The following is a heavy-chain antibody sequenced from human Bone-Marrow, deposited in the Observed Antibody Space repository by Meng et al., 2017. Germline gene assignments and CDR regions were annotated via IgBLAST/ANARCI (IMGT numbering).Heavy chain of an antibody. V-gene: IGHV1-69*01. CDR3: ARAAVADLNWYFDL. Sequence: QVQLVQVGAEVKKPGSSVKVSWKASGGPFSSYAISWVRQAPGQGLEWMGGIIPIFGTANYAQKFQGRVTITTDESTSTAYMELSSLRSEDTAVYYCARAAVADLNWYFDLWGRGTLVTVSS. D-gene: IGHD6-19*01. J-gene: IGHJ2*01. CDR2: IIPIFGTA. CDR1: GGPFSSYA.